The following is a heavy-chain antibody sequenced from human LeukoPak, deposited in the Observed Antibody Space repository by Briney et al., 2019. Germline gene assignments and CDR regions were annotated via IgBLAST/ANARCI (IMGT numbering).Heavy chain of an antibody. Sequence: PGGSLRLSCAVSGFTFDDYAMSWVRQAPGKGLEWVSGINWNGGSTGYADSVKGRFTISRDNAKNSLYLQMNSLRAEDTALYHCARDTLGAWSSVRGSIHWFDPWGQGTLVTVSS. D-gene: IGHD3-16*01. V-gene: IGHV3-20*01. CDR2: INWNGGST. J-gene: IGHJ5*02. CDR3: ARDTLGAWSSVRGSIHWFDP. CDR1: GFTFDDYA.